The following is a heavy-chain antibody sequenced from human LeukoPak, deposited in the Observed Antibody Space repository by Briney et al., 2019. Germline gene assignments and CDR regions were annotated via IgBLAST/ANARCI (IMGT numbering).Heavy chain of an antibody. CDR2: IYYSGST. D-gene: IGHD4-17*01. Sequence: PSETLSPTCTVSGGSISSYYWSWIRQPPGKGLEWIGYIYYSGSTNYNPSLKSRVTISVDTSKNQFSLKLSSVTAADTAVYYCARENGDFGAFDIWGQGTMVTVSS. J-gene: IGHJ3*02. V-gene: IGHV4-59*01. CDR1: GGSISSYY. CDR3: ARENGDFGAFDI.